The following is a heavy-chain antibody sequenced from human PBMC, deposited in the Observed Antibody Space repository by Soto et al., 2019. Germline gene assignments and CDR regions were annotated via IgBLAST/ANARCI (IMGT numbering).Heavy chain of an antibody. CDR1: GFTFSSYA. CDR3: VKSIYSGRYSFDH. V-gene: IGHV3-23*01. D-gene: IGHD1-26*01. Sequence: EVQLLESGGGLVQPGGSLRLSCAASGFTFSSYAMSWVRQAPGKGLEWVSAISGSGGSTYYADSVKGRFTISRDNPKNTLYLQMTSMKAEDTAVYYCVKSIYSGRYSFDHWGQGTLVTVSS. J-gene: IGHJ4*02. CDR2: ISGSGGST.